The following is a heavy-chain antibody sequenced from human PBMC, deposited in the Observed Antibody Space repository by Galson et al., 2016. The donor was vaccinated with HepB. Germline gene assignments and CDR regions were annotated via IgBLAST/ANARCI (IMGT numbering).Heavy chain of an antibody. J-gene: IGHJ4*02. V-gene: IGHV3-23*01. CDR1: RFTFSSYK. CDR3: AKGGPVTGTYSYFDY. CDR2: IDAAGGST. Sequence: SLRLSCAASRFTFSSYKMGWVRQAPGKGLEWVSCIDAAGGSTTYADSVKGRFTISRDNSRNTLYLQMNSLRAEDTAVYYCAKGGPVTGTYSYFDYWGQGSLVTVSP. D-gene: IGHD2-21*02.